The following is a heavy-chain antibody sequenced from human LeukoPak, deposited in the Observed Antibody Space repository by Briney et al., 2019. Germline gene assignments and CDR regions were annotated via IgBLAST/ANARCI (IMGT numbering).Heavy chain of an antibody. CDR3: ASGSSSWYRSYFDY. CDR2: IYPGDSDT. J-gene: IGHJ4*02. D-gene: IGHD6-13*01. V-gene: IGHV5-51*01. Sequence: GAPLKISCKGSGYSFTSYWTGCVRQLPAKDLQWMGIIYPGDSDTRYSPSLQGQVTISADKSISTAYLQWTTLKASDTAMYYCASGSSSWYRSYFDYWGQGTLVTVSS. CDR1: GYSFTSYW.